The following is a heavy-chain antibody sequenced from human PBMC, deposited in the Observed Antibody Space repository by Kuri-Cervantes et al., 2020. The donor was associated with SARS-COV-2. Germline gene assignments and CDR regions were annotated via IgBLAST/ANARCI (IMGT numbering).Heavy chain of an antibody. Sequence: GSLRLSCAVYGGSFSGYYWSWIRQPPGKGPEWIGEINHSGSTNYNPSLKSRVTISVDTSKNQFSLKLDSVTAADTAVYYCARGKAEITMIVVVITSGAYYFDYWGQGTLVTVSS. CDR3: ARGKAEITMIVVVITSGAYYFDY. CDR2: INHSGST. D-gene: IGHD3-22*01. J-gene: IGHJ4*02. CDR1: GGSFSGYY. V-gene: IGHV4-34*01.